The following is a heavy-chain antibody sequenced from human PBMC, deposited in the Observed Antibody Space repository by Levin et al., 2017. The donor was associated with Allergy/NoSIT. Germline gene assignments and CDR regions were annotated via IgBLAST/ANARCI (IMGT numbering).Heavy chain of an antibody. J-gene: IGHJ4*02. CDR3: AGKYYDILTGYRDY. Sequence: GGSLRLSCAASGFTFSSYSMNWVRQAPGKGLEWVSYISSSSSTIYYADSVKGRFTISRDNAKNSLYLQMNSLRAEDTAVYYCAGKYYDILTGYRDYWGQGTLVTVSS. CDR2: ISSSSSTI. D-gene: IGHD3-9*01. CDR1: GFTFSSYS. V-gene: IGHV3-48*01.